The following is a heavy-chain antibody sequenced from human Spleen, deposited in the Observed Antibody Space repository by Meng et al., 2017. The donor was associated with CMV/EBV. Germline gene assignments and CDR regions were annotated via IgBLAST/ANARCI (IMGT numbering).Heavy chain of an antibody. CDR2: IRSDGSIK. Sequence: SGFTFSSYGMHWVRQAPGKGLEWVAFIRSDGSIKYYGDSVKGRFTISRDNSKNTLSLQVNNLRAEDTAVYYCAKDSFWSGYHDAFDIWGQGTMVTVSS. V-gene: IGHV3-30*02. CDR3: AKDSFWSGYHDAFDI. CDR1: GFTFSSYG. J-gene: IGHJ3*02. D-gene: IGHD3-3*01.